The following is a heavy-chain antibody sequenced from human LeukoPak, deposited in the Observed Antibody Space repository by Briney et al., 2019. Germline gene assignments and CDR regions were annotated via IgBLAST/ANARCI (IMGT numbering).Heavy chain of an antibody. Sequence: GGSLRLSCAVSGFSFSSYWMTWVRQAPGKGLEWVAKIKEDGSEKYYVDSVKGRFTVSRDNVKNSLFLQMNSLRAEDTAVYYCAKAVRSSGWYYFDYWGQGTLVTVSS. J-gene: IGHJ4*02. V-gene: IGHV3-7*03. CDR2: IKEDGSEK. CDR3: AKAVRSSGWYYFDY. D-gene: IGHD6-19*01. CDR1: GFSFSSYW.